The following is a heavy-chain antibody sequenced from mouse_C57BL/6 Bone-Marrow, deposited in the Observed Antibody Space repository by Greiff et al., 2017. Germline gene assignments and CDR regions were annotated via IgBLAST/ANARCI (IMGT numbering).Heavy chain of an antibody. CDR1: GFSLTSYG. CDR2: IWSGGST. Sequence: VQLQQSGPGLVQPSQSLSITCTVSGFSLTSYGVHWVRQSPGKGLEWLGVIWSGGSTDYNAAFISRLSISKDNSKSQVFFKMNSLQADDTAIYYCARNSRGANYYVSSYWFAYWGQGTLVTVSA. J-gene: IGHJ3*01. D-gene: IGHD1-1*01. CDR3: ARNSRGANYYVSSYWFAY. V-gene: IGHV2-2*01.